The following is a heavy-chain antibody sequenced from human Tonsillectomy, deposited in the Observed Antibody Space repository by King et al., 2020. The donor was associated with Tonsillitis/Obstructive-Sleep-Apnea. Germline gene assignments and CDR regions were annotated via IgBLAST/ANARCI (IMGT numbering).Heavy chain of an antibody. CDR3: ARDYGDYVNWFDP. J-gene: IGHJ5*02. Sequence: QLQESGPGLVKPSETLSLTCTVSGGSISSYYWSWLRPPPGKGLEWIGYIYYSGSTNYNPSLKSRVTISVDTSKNQFSLKLSSVTAADTAVYYCARDYGDYVNWFDPWGQGTLVTVSS. CDR2: IYYSGST. D-gene: IGHD4-17*01. CDR1: GGSISSYY. V-gene: IGHV4-59*01.